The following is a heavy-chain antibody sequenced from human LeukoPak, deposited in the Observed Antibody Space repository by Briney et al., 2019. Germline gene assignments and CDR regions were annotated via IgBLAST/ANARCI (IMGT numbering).Heavy chain of an antibody. CDR3: AKGPLIRNWFDP. J-gene: IGHJ5*02. V-gene: IGHV3-30*02. CDR2: IRYDGSNK. CDR1: GFTFSSYG. D-gene: IGHD2-21*01. Sequence: GGSLRLSCAASGFTFSSYGMHWVRQAPGKGLEWVAFIRYDGSNKYYADSVKGRFTISRDNSKNTLYLQMNSLSAEDTAVYYCAKGPLIRNWFDPWGQGTLVTVSS.